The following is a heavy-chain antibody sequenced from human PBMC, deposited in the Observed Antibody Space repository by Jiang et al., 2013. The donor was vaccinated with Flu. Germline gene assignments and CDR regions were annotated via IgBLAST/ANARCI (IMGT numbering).Heavy chain of an antibody. D-gene: IGHD1-26*01. Sequence: EVRSLGPSVKVSCKASGYTFTGYYMHWVRQAPGQGLEWMGWINPNSGGTNYAQKFQGWVTMTRDTSISTAYMELSRLRSDDTAVYYCARASPIVGATDPGNFDYWGQGTLVTVSS. J-gene: IGHJ4*02. V-gene: IGHV1-2*04. CDR3: ARASPIVGATDPGNFDY. CDR2: INPNSGGT. CDR1: GYTFTGYY.